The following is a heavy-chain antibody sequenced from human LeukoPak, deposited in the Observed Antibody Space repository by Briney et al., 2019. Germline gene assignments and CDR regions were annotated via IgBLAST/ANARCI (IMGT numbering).Heavy chain of an antibody. CDR1: GGTFSSYA. CDR3: ASPFFGSGSYYHNFDY. D-gene: IGHD3-10*01. CDR2: IIPIFGTA. V-gene: IGHV1-69*05. J-gene: IGHJ4*02. Sequence: SVKVSCKASGGTFSSYAISWVRQAPGQGLEWMGGIIPIFGTANYAQKFQGRVTITTDESTSTAYLELSSLRSEDTAVYYCASPFFGSGSYYHNFDYWGQGTLVTVSS.